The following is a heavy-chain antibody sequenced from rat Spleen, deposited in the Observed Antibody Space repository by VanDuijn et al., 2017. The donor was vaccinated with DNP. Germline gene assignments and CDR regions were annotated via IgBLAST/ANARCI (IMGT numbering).Heavy chain of an antibody. D-gene: IGHD4-3*01. J-gene: IGHJ2*01. CDR2: INGDSSTM. CDR1: GFNFNGYW. CDR3: ARAIPRYFDY. Sequence: EVKLVESGGGLVQPGRSLKLSCAASGFNFNGYWLGWVRQAPGKGLEWIGEINGDSSTMNYTPSLKDKFTISRDNAQNILYLQMSNLGSEDTAIYYCARAIPRYFDYWGQGVMVTVSS. V-gene: IGHV4-2*01.